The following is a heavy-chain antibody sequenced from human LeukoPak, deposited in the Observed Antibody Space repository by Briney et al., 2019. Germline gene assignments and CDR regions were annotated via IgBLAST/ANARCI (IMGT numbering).Heavy chain of an antibody. CDR1: GLTFGNYW. J-gene: IGHJ6*02. Sequence: SGGSLRLSCAASGLTFGNYWMHWVRQAPGKGLVWISRINPDGSHTSYADSVKGRFTISRDNAKNTLYLQMNSLRAEDAAVYFCTRDSYISNVYYGMDVWGQGATVTVSS. V-gene: IGHV3-74*01. CDR2: INPDGSHT. D-gene: IGHD1-26*01. CDR3: TRDSYISNVYYGMDV.